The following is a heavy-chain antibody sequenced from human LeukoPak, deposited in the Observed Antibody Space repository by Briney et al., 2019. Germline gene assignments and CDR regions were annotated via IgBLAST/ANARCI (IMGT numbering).Heavy chain of an antibody. CDR3: ARADFRGGYFASFDY. CDR1: GGSISNGDYY. V-gene: IGHV4-31*03. Sequence: PSQTLSLTCSVSGGSISNGDYYWSWIRQHPEKGLEWIGYIYYSGRAYYNPSLKGRVTVSIDTTKNQFSLRLSSVTAADTAVYYCARADFRGGYFASFDYWGQGTLVTVSS. J-gene: IGHJ4*02. D-gene: IGHD3-3*01. CDR2: IYYSGRA.